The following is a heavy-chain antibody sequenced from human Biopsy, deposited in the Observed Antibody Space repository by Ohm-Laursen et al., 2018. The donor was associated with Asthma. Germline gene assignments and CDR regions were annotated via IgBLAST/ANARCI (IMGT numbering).Heavy chain of an antibody. J-gene: IGHJ4*02. D-gene: IGHD5-24*01. CDR3: ARHPYNFGGFDY. CDR2: ISPFTGDT. CDR1: GYTFRSYG. Sequence: ASVKASCKLSGYTFRSYGVSWVRQAPGHGLEWMGWISPFTGDTHFGQKFQGRVSMTTDTSTDTAYMELRCLRSDDTAVYYCARHPYNFGGFDYWGQGSLVLVSS. V-gene: IGHV1-18*04.